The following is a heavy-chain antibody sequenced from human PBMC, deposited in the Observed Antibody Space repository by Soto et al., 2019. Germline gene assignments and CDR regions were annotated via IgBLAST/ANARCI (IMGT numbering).Heavy chain of an antibody. Sequence: QVQLQESGPGLVKPSGTLSLTCAVSGGSISSSNWWSWVRQPPGKGLEWIGEIYHSGSTNYNPSRTRRVTIPVDKSKNQFSRKLSSVTAADTAVYYCARMEGIAVAGTGDAFDIWGQGTMVTVSS. D-gene: IGHD6-19*01. CDR3: ARMEGIAVAGTGDAFDI. J-gene: IGHJ3*02. CDR2: IYHSGST. CDR1: GGSISSSNW. V-gene: IGHV4-4*02.